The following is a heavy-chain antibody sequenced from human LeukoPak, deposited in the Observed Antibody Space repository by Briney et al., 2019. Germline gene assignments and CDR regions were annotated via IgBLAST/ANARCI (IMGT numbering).Heavy chain of an antibody. Sequence: ASVEVSCKASGYTFTSYGISWVRQAPGQGLEWMGWISAYNGNTNYAQKLQGRVTMTTDTSTSTAYMELRSLRSDDTAVYYCARDKYSSGWLTWFDPWGQGTLVTVSS. V-gene: IGHV1-18*01. CDR1: GYTFTSYG. D-gene: IGHD6-19*01. CDR2: ISAYNGNT. J-gene: IGHJ5*02. CDR3: ARDKYSSGWLTWFDP.